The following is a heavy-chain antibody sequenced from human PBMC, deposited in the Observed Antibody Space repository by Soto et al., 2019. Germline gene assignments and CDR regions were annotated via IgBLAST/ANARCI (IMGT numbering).Heavy chain of an antibody. D-gene: IGHD3-9*01. CDR1: GYTFTNYG. J-gene: IGHJ6*02. Sequence: ASVKVSCKASGYTFTNYGISWVRQAPGQGLEWMGWISAYNGNTNYAQKLQGRVTMTTDTSTSTAYMELRSLRSDDTAVYYCARDYDILTGYYLSYYYYYGMDVWGQGTTVTVSS. CDR2: ISAYNGNT. V-gene: IGHV1-18*01. CDR3: ARDYDILTGYYLSYYYYYGMDV.